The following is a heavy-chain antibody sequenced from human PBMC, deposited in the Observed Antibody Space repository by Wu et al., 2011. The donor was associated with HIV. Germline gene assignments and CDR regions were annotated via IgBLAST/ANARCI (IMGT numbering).Heavy chain of an antibody. V-gene: IGHV1-46*01. D-gene: IGHD5-12*01. Sequence: STSYAXKFQGRVTMTRDTSTSTVYMELSSLRSEDTAVYYCTREVVATYYFDYWGQGTLVTVSS. CDR3: TREVVATYYFDY. CDR2: ST. J-gene: IGHJ4*02.